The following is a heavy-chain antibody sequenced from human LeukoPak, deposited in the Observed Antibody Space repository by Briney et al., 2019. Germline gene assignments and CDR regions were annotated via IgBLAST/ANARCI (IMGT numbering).Heavy chain of an antibody. CDR1: GFTFSSSA. Sequence: QAGGSLRLSCEASGFTFSSSAMTWVRQAPGKGLEWVSSISNSGGNTYYADSVKGRFTISRDNSKNTLFLQMDSLRAEDTAVYYCAKDQWSSAPGYFDYWGQGTLVTVSS. CDR3: AKDQWSSAPGYFDY. CDR2: ISNSGGNT. D-gene: IGHD2-15*01. V-gene: IGHV3-23*01. J-gene: IGHJ4*02.